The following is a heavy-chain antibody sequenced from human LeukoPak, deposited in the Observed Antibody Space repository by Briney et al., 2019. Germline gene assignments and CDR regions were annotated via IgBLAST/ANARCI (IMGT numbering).Heavy chain of an antibody. V-gene: IGHV3-72*01. J-gene: IGHJ3*01. CDR1: GFTFSDHF. CDR2: IKKKPNSYTT. CDR3: ARVSAITGETDALDF. D-gene: IGHD1-20*01. Sequence: PGGSLRLSCAASGFTFSDHFMDWVRQAPGKGLEWVGRIKKKPNSYTTEYAASVKGRFTISRDDSKNSLYLQMNSLEAEDTGVYYCARVSAITGETDALDFWGQGAMVTVSS.